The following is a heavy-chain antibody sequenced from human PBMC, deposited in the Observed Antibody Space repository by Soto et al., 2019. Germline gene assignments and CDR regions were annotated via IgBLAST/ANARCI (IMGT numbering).Heavy chain of an antibody. CDR2: IDWDDDK. Sequence: ASGPTLVNPTQTLTLTCTFSGFSLSTSGMCVSWIRQPPGKALEWLALIDWDDDKYYSTSLKTRLTISKDTSKNQVVLTMTNMDPVDTATYYCARQRGSYANYYYYGMDVWGQGTTVTVSS. CDR3: ARQRGSYANYYYYGMDV. V-gene: IGHV2-70*01. D-gene: IGHD2-2*01. CDR1: GFSLSTSGMC. J-gene: IGHJ6*02.